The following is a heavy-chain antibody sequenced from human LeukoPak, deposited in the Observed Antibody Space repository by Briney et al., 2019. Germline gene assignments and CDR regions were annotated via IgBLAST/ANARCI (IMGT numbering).Heavy chain of an antibody. Sequence: GSLRLACAASGFTFSSYWMNWARQAPGKGLEWIGEINHSGSTNCNPSLKSRVTISVDTSKNQFSLKLSSVTAADTAVYYCARGPVVTGRGTFYYYYYGLDVWGQGTTVTVSS. J-gene: IGHJ6*02. V-gene: IGHV4-34*01. D-gene: IGHD4-23*01. CDR1: GFTFSSYW. CDR3: ARGPVVTGRGTFYYYYYGLDV. CDR2: INHSGST.